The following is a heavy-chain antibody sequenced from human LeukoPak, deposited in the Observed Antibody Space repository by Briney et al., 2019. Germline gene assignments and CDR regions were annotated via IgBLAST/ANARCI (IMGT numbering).Heavy chain of an antibody. J-gene: IGHJ6*02. D-gene: IGHD3-16*01. CDR1: GFTFSSYW. V-gene: IGHV3-7*03. CDR3: ARGGGLDV. CDR2: IKQDGSEK. Sequence: GGSLRLSCAASGFTFSSYWMSWVRQAPGKGLEWVANIKQDGSEKYYVDSVKGRFTISRDNAKSSLYLQMSNLRAEDTAVYFCARGGGLDVWGQGATVTVSS.